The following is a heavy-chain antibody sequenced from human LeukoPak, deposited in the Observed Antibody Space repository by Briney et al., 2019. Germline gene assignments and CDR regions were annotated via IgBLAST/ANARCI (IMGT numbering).Heavy chain of an antibody. CDR1: GFTFSTYT. V-gene: IGHV3-21*05. CDR3: AREGANYYDSSGYPVDI. CDR2: ISSNSTIV. Sequence: GGSLRLSCAASGFTFSTYTMNWVRQAPGKGLEWVSYISSNSTIVYYADSVKGRFTISRDNAKNSLYLQMNSLRAEDTAVYYCAREGANYYDSSGYPVDIWGQGTMVTVSS. J-gene: IGHJ3*02. D-gene: IGHD3-22*01.